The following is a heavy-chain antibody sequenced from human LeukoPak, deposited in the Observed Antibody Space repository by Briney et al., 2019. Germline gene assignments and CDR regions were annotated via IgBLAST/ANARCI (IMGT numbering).Heavy chain of an antibody. V-gene: IGHV3-66*01. J-gene: IGHJ4*02. CDR3: ARGLEYSSGWAFDY. D-gene: IGHD6-19*01. CDR2: IYSGAST. CDR1: GFTVSSNY. Sequence: QSGGSLRLSCAASGFTVSSNYMSWVRQAPGKGLEWVSVIYSGASTYYADSVKGRFTISRDNSKNTLYLQMNSLRAEDTAVYYCARGLEYSSGWAFDYWGQGTLVTVSS.